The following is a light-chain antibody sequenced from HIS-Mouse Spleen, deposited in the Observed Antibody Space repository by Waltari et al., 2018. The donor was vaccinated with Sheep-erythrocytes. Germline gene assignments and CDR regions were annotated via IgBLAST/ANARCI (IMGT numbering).Light chain of an antibody. J-gene: IGLJ3*02. CDR1: SSAVGSYNL. Sequence: QSALTQPASVSGSPGQSITISCTGTSSAVGSYNLVPWYQQHPRKAPKLMIYEGCNGPSGVFNRFSGSKSVNTASLTISGCQAEDEADYYCCSYAGSSTPWVFGGGTKLTVL. V-gene: IGLV2-23*01. CDR2: EGC. CDR3: CSYAGSSTPWV.